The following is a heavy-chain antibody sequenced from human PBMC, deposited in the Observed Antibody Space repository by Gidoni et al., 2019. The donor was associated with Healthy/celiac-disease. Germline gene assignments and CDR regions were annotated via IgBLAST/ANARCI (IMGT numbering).Heavy chain of an antibody. V-gene: IGHV3-33*01. CDR1: GFTFSSYG. CDR3: ARGEQLEPGDY. CDR2: IGYDGSNK. Sequence: QVQLVESGGGVVQPGRSLRLSCAASGFTFSSYGMHWVRQDPGKGLEWVAVIGYDGSNKYYADSVKGRFTISRDNSKNTLYLQMNSLRAEDTAVYYCARGEQLEPGDYWGQGTLVTVSS. J-gene: IGHJ4*02. D-gene: IGHD6-6*01.